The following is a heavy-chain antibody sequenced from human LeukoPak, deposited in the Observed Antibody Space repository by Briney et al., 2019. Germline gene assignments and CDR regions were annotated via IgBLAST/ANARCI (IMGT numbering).Heavy chain of an antibody. V-gene: IGHV3-23*01. CDR2: ISRSGEST. D-gene: IGHD6-13*01. CDR3: AKDLRGNLGIAAAGFDY. J-gene: IGHJ4*02. CDR1: GFTFSGFA. Sequence: PGGTLRLSCAASGFTFSGFAMSWIRQAPGKGLEWVSSISRSGESTFYADSVRGRFTISRDNSKNTVSLQVESLRAEDTALYYCAKDLRGNLGIAAAGFDYWGQGTLVTVSS.